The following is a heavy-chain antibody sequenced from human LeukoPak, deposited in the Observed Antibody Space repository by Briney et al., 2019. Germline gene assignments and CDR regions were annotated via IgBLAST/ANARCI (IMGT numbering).Heavy chain of an antibody. CDR3: AALPTGYQNFDY. J-gene: IGHJ4*02. V-gene: IGHV3-23*01. CDR1: GLTFSSYG. CDR2: NSGSGGST. Sequence: GGSLRLSCAASGLTFSSYGMSWVRQAPGKGLEWVSTNSGSGGSTYYADSVKGRFTISRDNSKNTLFLQMHSLRAEDTAVYYCAALPTGYQNFDYWGQGTLVTVSS. D-gene: IGHD3-9*01.